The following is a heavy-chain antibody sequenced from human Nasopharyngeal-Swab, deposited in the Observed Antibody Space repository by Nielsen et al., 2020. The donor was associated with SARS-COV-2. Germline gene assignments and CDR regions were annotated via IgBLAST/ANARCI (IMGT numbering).Heavy chain of an antibody. J-gene: IGHJ6*02. CDR1: GYTFTSYW. D-gene: IGHD1-26*01. Sequence: GESLKISCKGSGYTFTSYWISWVRQMPGKGLEWMGRIDPSDSYTNYNPSFQGHVTISVDKSISTAYLQWSSLKASDTAMYYCARGRPSSGSSAYYCYGMDVWGQGTTVTVSS. CDR3: ARGRPSSGSSAYYCYGMDV. CDR2: IDPSDSYT. V-gene: IGHV5-10-1*01.